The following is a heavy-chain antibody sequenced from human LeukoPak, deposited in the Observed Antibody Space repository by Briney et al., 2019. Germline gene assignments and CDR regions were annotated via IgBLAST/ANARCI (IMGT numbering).Heavy chain of an antibody. CDR1: GGSINSYY. Sequence: SETLSLTCTVSGGSINSYYWSWIRQPPGKGLEWIGYIYYSGSTNYNPTLKSRVTISVDTSKNQFSLKMSSVTAADTAVYYCARARDGHINNWFDPWGQGTLVTVSS. CDR2: IYYSGST. D-gene: IGHD5-24*01. CDR3: ARARDGHINNWFDP. V-gene: IGHV4-59*01. J-gene: IGHJ5*02.